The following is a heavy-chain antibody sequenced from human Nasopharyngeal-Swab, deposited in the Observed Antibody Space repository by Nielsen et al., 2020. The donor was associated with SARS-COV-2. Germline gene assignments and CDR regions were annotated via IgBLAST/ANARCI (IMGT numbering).Heavy chain of an antibody. CDR3: ARARGAYGDYYYYYTDV. V-gene: IGHV6-1*01. CDR2: TYYRSKWYN. CDR1: GDSVSSSSAA. D-gene: IGHD4-17*01. Sequence: SETLSLTCDISGDSVSSSSAAWDWIRQSPSRGLEWLGRTYYRSKWYNDYAVSVKSRITINPDTSKNQFSLHLNSVTPEDTAVYYCARARGAYGDYYYYYTDVWGKGTTVTVSS. J-gene: IGHJ6*03.